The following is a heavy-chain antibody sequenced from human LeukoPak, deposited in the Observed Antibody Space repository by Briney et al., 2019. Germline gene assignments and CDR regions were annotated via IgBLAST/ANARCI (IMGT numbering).Heavy chain of an antibody. CDR3: ARDRVGATDYFDY. V-gene: IGHV3-48*01. CDR2: INGGSITM. CDR1: GFTFSDYS. J-gene: IGHJ4*02. D-gene: IGHD1-26*01. Sequence: GGSLRLSCAASGFTFSDYSMNWVRQAPGKGLEWISYINGGSITMYYAASVKGRFIISRDNARNSLYLQMDSLRAEDTAVYYCARDRVGATDYFDYWGQGTLVTVSS.